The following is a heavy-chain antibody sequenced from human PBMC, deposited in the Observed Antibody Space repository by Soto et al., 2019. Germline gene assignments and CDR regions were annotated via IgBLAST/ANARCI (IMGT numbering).Heavy chain of an antibody. J-gene: IGHJ3*01. CDR2: INTDGSST. V-gene: IGHV3-74*01. CDR1: GFSFSSYW. CDR3: ARSPGGYYID. D-gene: IGHD3-9*01. Sequence: EVQLVESGGGLVQPGGSLRLSCADSGFSFSSYWMHWVRQGPGKGLVWVSRINTDGSSTNYADSVKGRFTISRDNAKNLVYLQMNSLRAEDTDVYYCARSPGGYYIDWGQGTMVTVSS.